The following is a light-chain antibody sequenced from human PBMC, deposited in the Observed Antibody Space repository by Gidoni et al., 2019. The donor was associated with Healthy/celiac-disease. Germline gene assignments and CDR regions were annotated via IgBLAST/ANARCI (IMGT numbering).Light chain of an antibody. V-gene: IGKV3-20*01. J-gene: IGKJ4*01. Sequence: EIVLTQSPGTVSLSPGERATLSCRASRSVSSSFLAWYQQKPGQAPRLLSYGASSRATGIPDRFSGSGSGTDFTLTISRLEPEDFALYYCQQYGSSPLLTFGGGTKVEIK. CDR2: GAS. CDR1: RSVSSSF. CDR3: QQYGSSPLLT.